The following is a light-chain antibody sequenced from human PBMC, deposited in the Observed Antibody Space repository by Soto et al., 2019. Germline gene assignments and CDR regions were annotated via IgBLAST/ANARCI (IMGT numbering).Light chain of an antibody. CDR1: SSDVGGYNY. Sequence: QSALTQPPSASGSPGQSVTISCTGTSSDVGGYNYVSWYQQHPGKAPKLMIYEVSNRPSGVPDRFSGSKSGNTASLPVSGLQDEDEDDYYCSSYAGSNKLVFGGGTKLTVL. CDR2: EVS. CDR3: SSYAGSNKLV. J-gene: IGLJ2*01. V-gene: IGLV2-8*01.